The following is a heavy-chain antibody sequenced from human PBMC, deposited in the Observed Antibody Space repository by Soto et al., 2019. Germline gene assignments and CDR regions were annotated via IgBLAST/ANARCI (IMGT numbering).Heavy chain of an antibody. V-gene: IGHV3-33*01. D-gene: IGHD2-21*01. CDR2: IWYDGSNK. Sequence: GGSLRLSCAASGFTFSSYGMHWVRQAPGKGLEWVAVIWYDGSNKYYADSVKGRFTISRDNSKNTLYLQMNSLRAEDTAVYYCARPQGGKLLYYYGMDVWGQGTTVTVSS. CDR3: ARPQGGKLLYYYGMDV. CDR1: GFTFSSYG. J-gene: IGHJ6*02.